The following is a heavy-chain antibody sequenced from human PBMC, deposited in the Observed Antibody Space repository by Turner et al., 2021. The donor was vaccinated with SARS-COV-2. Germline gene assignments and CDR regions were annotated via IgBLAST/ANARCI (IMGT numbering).Heavy chain of an antibody. CDR1: GFTLSNW. Sequence: EEQLVESGGGLVQPGGSLRLTCTASGFTLSNWMHWVRQAPGKGLEWVANIKQDGSEKYFVDSVKGRFTISRDNAKNSLYLQMNSLRAEDTAVYYCARDPNSGASLWGQGILVTVSS. CDR2: IKQDGSEK. J-gene: IGHJ4*02. CDR3: ARDPNSGASL. V-gene: IGHV3-7*04. D-gene: IGHD2-15*01.